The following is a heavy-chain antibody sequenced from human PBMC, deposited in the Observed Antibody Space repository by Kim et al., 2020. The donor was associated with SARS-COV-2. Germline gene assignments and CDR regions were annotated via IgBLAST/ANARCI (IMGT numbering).Heavy chain of an antibody. Sequence: ASVKVSCKASGYTFTSYYMHWVRQAPGQGLEWMGIINPSGGSTSYAQKFQGRVTMTRDTSTSTVYMELSSLRSEDTAVYYCARDYYGSGSFYYYGMDVWGQGTTATVS. CDR3: ARDYYGSGSFYYYGMDV. D-gene: IGHD3-10*01. V-gene: IGHV1-46*01. CDR2: INPSGGST. CDR1: GYTFTSYY. J-gene: IGHJ6*02.